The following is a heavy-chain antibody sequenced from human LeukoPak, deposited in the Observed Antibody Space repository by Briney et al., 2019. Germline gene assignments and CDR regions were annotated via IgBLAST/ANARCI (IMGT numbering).Heavy chain of an antibody. V-gene: IGHV3-7*01. Sequence: GGSLRLSCAASGFTFSSYWMSWVRQAPGKGREWVANIKKDGSEKYYVDSVKGRFTISRDNAKTSLYLQMNSLRAEDTAVYYCARDLSGVAGYTYGRGIDYWGQGTLVTVSS. CDR3: ARDLSGVAGYTYGRGIDY. CDR1: GFTFSSYW. J-gene: IGHJ4*02. D-gene: IGHD5-18*01. CDR2: IKKDGSEK.